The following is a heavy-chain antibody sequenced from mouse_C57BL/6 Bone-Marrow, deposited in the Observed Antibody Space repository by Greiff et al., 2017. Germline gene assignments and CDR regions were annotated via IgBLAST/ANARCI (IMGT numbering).Heavy chain of an antibody. V-gene: IGHV5-9*01. CDR3: SRQVTTVLATKYFDV. J-gene: IGHJ1*03. CDR1: GFTFSSYT. Sequence: EVKLVESGGGLVKPGGSLKLSCAASGFTFSSYTMSWVRQTPEKRLQWVAAISGGGGNTYSPDSVKGRFTISRDNDKNILYLQMSSLRSEDTALYYFSRQVTTVLATKYFDVWGTGTTVTVSS. D-gene: IGHD1-1*01. CDR2: ISGGGGNT.